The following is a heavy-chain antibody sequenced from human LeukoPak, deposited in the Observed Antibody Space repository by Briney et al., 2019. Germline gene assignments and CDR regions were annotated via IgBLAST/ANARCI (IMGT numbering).Heavy chain of an antibody. CDR1: GYTVTVYY. J-gene: IGHJ6*02. D-gene: IGHD6-13*01. Sequence: GASVKVSCKASGYTVTVYYMHWVRQAPGQGLEWMGRINPNSGGTNYAQKFQGRVTMTRDTSISTAYMELSRLRSDDTAVYYCARELGIAAALGDYYYYYGMDVWGQGTTVTVSS. V-gene: IGHV1-2*06. CDR2: INPNSGGT. CDR3: ARELGIAAALGDYYYYYGMDV.